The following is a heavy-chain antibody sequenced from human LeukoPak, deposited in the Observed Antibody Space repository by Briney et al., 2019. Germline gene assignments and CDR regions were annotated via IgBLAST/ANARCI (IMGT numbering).Heavy chain of an antibody. V-gene: IGHV3-21*04. D-gene: IGHD5-18*01. CDR3: AREGYSYGFSGYCDY. Sequence: GGSLRLSCAASGFTLSVYTMNWVRQAPGKGLEWVSSISSSSNYIYYADSVKGRFTISRHNSKNTLYLQMNSLRPEDTAVYYCAREGYSYGFSGYCDYWGQGTLVTVSS. J-gene: IGHJ4*02. CDR2: ISSSSNYI. CDR1: GFTLSVYT.